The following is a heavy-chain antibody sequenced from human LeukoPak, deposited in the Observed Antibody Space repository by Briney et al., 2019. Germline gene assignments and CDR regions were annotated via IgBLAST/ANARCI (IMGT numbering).Heavy chain of an antibody. CDR2: INHSGST. CDR1: GGSFCGYY. J-gene: IGHJ4*02. D-gene: IGHD3-10*01. CDR3: ARGQVLLWFGGSDFDY. Sequence: SETLSLTCAVYGGSFCGYYWSGIRQPPGKGLEWIGEINHSGSTNYNPSLKSRVTISVDTSKNQFSLKLSSVTAADTAVYYCARGQVLLWFGGSDFDYWGQGTLVTVSS. V-gene: IGHV4-34*01.